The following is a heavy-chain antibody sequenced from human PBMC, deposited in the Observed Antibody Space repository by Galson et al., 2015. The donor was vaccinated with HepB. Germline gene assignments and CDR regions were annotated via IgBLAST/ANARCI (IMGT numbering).Heavy chain of an antibody. Sequence: SLRLSCAASGFSFSDYWMSWIRQAPGKRPEWVANIRYDEYEYYYADFVKGRFTISRDNARNSVFLQMSSLRRGDTAVYYCVRDRTYKGGNFFDFWGQGALVTVSS. CDR3: VRDRTYKGGNFFDF. CDR2: IRYDEYEY. V-gene: IGHV3-7*03. CDR1: GFSFSDYW. J-gene: IGHJ4*02. D-gene: IGHD3-10*01.